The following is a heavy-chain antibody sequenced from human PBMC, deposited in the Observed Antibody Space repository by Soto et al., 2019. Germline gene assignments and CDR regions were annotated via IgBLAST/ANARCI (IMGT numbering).Heavy chain of an antibody. CDR1: GYSISSGYY. D-gene: IGHD3-10*01. CDR3: AALWFGELAFNY. V-gene: IGHV4-38-2*02. CDR2: VYHNGIM. Sequence: LETLSLTCSVSGYSISSGYYWGWVRQAPGKGLEWLGSVYHNGIMFHNPSFQSRVTISVDTSKNQFSLNLRSVTAADTAVYYCAALWFGELAFNYWGHGILVTVSS. J-gene: IGHJ4*01.